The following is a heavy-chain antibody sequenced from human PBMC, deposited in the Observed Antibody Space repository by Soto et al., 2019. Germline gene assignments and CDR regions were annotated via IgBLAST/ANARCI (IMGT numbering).Heavy chain of an antibody. CDR2: ISYYSGSI. V-gene: IGHV3-9*01. CDR3: ASGRYSNRWDYYDY. CDR1: GFRFDDYG. D-gene: IGHD4-4*01. J-gene: IGHJ4*02. Sequence: SLRLSCAASGFRFDDYGMHWVRQVPGKGLEWVSGISYYSGSIGYADSVKGRFTISRDNSEKTLYLQMYSLSAEDTAVYYFASGRYSNRWDYYDYWAQGTLVIVSS.